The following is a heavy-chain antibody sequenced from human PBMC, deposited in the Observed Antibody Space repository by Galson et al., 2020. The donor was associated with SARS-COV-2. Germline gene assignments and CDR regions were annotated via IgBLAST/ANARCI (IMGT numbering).Heavy chain of an antibody. CDR1: GGSISGYY. J-gene: IGHJ4*02. CDR3: ARDNGYSSAYYFDY. D-gene: IGHD6-25*01. Sequence: ETSETLSLTCTVSGGSISGYYWRWIRQPAGKGLEWIGRIYTTGSTNYNPSLKSRVTMSVDTSKNQFSLKLSSVTAADTAVYYCARDNGYSSAYYFDYWGQGTLVTVSS. CDR2: IYTTGST. V-gene: IGHV4-4*07.